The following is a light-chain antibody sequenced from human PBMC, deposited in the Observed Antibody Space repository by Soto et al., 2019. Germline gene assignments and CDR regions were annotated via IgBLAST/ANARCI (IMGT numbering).Light chain of an antibody. CDR2: AVT. Sequence: QSVLTQPASVSGSPGQSITISCTGTATDVGAYNYVSWYQQHPGRAPKLIMYAVTDRPSGVADRFSGSKSGDTASLTISGLQAEDEAHYYCSSFTSSTTLLFGGGTKLTVL. V-gene: IGLV2-14*01. CDR1: ATDVGAYNY. J-gene: IGLJ2*01. CDR3: SSFTSSTTLL.